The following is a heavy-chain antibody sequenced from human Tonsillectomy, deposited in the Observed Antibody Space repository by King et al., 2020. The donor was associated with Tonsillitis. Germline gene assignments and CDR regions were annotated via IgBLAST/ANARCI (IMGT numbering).Heavy chain of an antibody. V-gene: IGHV4-59*12. D-gene: IGHD1-26*01. Sequence: VQLQESGPGLVKPSETLSLTCTVSGGSISSYYWNWIRQPPGKELEWIGYIYYNGSTNYNPSLKSRVTISVDTSQNQFSLKLTSVTAADTAVYYCARGGRDSGSPGRVDYWGQGTLVTVSS. CDR2: IYYNGST. CDR3: ARGGRDSGSPGRVDY. CDR1: GGSISSYY. J-gene: IGHJ4*02.